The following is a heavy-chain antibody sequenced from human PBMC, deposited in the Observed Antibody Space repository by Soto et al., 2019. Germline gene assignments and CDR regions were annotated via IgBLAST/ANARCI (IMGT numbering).Heavy chain of an antibody. V-gene: IGHV3-7*01. J-gene: IGHJ4*02. D-gene: IGHD6-13*01. CDR2: IKQDGSEK. CDR3: ARVAADRRRVAY. CDR1: GFTFSSYW. Sequence: PGGSLRLSCAASGFTFSSYWMSWVRQAPGKGLEWVANIKQDGSEKYYVESVKGRFTISRDNAKNSLFLQMNSLRAGDTAVYYCARVAADRRRVAYWGQGTLVTVSS.